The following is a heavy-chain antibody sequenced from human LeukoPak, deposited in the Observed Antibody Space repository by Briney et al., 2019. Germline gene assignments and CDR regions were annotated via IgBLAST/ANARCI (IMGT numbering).Heavy chain of an antibody. D-gene: IGHD6-6*01. CDR1: GGSISSGGYY. J-gene: IGHJ6*02. CDR2: IYYSGST. V-gene: IGHV4-31*03. CDR3: ARDPRPQYSSSRAYYYYGMDV. Sequence: SETLSLTCTVSGGSISSGGYYWSWIRQHPGKGLEWIGYIYYSGSTYYNPSLKSRVTISVDTSKNQFSLKLSSVTAADTAVYYCARDPRPQYSSSRAYYYYGMDVWGQGTTVTVSS.